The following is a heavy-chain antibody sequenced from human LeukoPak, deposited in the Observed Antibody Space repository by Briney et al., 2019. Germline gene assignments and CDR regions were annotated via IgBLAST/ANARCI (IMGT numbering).Heavy chain of an antibody. CDR2: ISYDGSNK. J-gene: IGHJ3*02. CDR3: AKASKQWLDPPDAFDI. Sequence: GGSLRLSCAASGFTFSSYGMHWVRQAPGKGLEWVAVISYDGSNKYYADSVKGRFTISGDNSKNTLYLQMNSLRAEDTAVYYCAKASKQWLDPPDAFDIWGQGTMVTVSS. CDR1: GFTFSSYG. D-gene: IGHD6-19*01. V-gene: IGHV3-30*18.